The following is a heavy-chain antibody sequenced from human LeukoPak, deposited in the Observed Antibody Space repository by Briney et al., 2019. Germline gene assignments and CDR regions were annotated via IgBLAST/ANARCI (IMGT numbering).Heavy chain of an antibody. Sequence: PSETMSLTCTVSGGSISSGSYYWSWIRQPAGKGLEWIGRIYTSGSTNYNPSLKSRVIISVDTSKNQFSLELSSVTAADTAVYYCAREDRYCSGGSCYSWGQGTLVTVSS. CDR1: GGSISSGSYY. V-gene: IGHV4-61*02. D-gene: IGHD2-15*01. J-gene: IGHJ4*02. CDR2: IYTSGST. CDR3: AREDRYCSGGSCYS.